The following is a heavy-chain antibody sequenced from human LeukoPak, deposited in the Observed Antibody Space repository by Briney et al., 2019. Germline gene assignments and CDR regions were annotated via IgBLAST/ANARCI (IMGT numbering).Heavy chain of an antibody. CDR3: ARGSRPRVRGRYYYYMDV. V-gene: IGHV4-34*01. J-gene: IGHJ6*03. CDR2: INHSGST. CDR1: GGSFSGYY. D-gene: IGHD3-10*01. Sequence: SETLSLTCAVYGGSFSGYYWSWIRQPPGKGLEWIGEINHSGSTNYNPSLKSRVTISVDTSKNQFSLKLSSVTAADTAVYYCARGSRPRVRGRYYYYMDVWGKGTTVTVSS.